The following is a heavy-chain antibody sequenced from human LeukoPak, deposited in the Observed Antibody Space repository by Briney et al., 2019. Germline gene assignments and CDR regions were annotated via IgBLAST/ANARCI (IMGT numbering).Heavy chain of an antibody. J-gene: IGHJ4*02. Sequence: SETLSLTCTVSGGSISSYYWSWIRQPPGKGLEWIGYIYYSGSTNYNPSLKSRVTISGDTSKNQFSLKLRSVTAADTAVYYCARVYRPYYFDYWGQGTLVTVSS. V-gene: IGHV4-59*12. CDR3: ARVYRPYYFDY. CDR2: IYYSGST. CDR1: GGSISSYY. D-gene: IGHD2-2*02.